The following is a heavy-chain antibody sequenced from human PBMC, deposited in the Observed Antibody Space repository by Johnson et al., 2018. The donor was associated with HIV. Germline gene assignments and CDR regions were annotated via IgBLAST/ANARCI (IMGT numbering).Heavy chain of an antibody. Sequence: VQLVESGGGLVQPGGSLRLSCAASGFIFSNYDMHWVRQPTGKGLEWVSGIGPAGDTSYAVSVKGRFTISRGNAKNSLHLQMNSLRAEDTAVYYCARVRRREQKLDAFDIWGQGTMVTVSS. CDR2: IGPAGDT. V-gene: IGHV3-13*01. CDR3: ARVRRREQKLDAFDI. J-gene: IGHJ3*02. CDR1: GFIFSNYD. D-gene: IGHD1-26*01.